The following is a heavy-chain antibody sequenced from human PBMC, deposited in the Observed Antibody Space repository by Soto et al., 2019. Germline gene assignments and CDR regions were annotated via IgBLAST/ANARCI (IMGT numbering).Heavy chain of an antibody. CDR2: IYPGDSDT. Sequence: SLKLSCTGSGYRFTSYWIGWVRQMPGKGLEWMGIIYPGDSDTRYSPSFQGQVTISADKSISTAYLQWSSLKASDTAMYYCASPGGYCSSTSCSFDYWGQGALVTVSS. CDR3: ASPGGYCSSTSCSFDY. CDR1: GYRFTSYW. J-gene: IGHJ4*02. V-gene: IGHV5-51*01. D-gene: IGHD2-2*01.